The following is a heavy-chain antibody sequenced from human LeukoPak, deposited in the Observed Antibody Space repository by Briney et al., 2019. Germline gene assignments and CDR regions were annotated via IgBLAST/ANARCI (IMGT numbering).Heavy chain of an antibody. Sequence: SETLSLTCTVSGGSISSSSYYWGWIRQPPGKGLEWIGSIYYSGSTYYNPSLKSRVTIPVDTSKNQFSLKLSSVTAADTAVYYCARSPIAARPFDYWGQGTLVTVSS. CDR2: IYYSGST. J-gene: IGHJ4*02. D-gene: IGHD6-6*01. V-gene: IGHV4-39*07. CDR3: ARSPIAARPFDY. CDR1: GGSISSSSYY.